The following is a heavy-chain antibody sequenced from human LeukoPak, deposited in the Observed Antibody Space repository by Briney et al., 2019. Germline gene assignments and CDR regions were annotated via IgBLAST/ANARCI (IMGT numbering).Heavy chain of an antibody. CDR3: ARRHHFGFLDS. D-gene: IGHD3-10*01. V-gene: IGHV3-33*01. J-gene: IGHJ4*02. CDR2: IWYDGSNR. CDR1: GFTFNSYG. Sequence: PGGSLRLSCAASGFTFNSYGMHWVRQAPGKGLEWVAVIWYDGSNRFYADSVKGRFTISRDNSKNTLYLQMNSLRAEDTAVYYCARRHHFGFLDSWGQGTLVTVSS.